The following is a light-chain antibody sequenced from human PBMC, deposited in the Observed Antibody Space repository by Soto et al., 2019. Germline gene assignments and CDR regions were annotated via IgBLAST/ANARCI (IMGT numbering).Light chain of an antibody. V-gene: IGKV3-15*01. CDR3: QQYNNWPGLT. CDR1: KSVSSN. CDR2: GAS. Sequence: EIVMTQSPATLSVSPGERATLSCRASKSVSSNLAWYQQKPGQAPRLLIYGASTRATGIPARFSGSGSGTEFTFTISSLQSEDFAVYYCQQYNNWPGLTFGGGTKVEIK. J-gene: IGKJ4*01.